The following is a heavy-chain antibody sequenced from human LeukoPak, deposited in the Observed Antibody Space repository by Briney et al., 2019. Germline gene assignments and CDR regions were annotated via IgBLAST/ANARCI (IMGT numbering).Heavy chain of an antibody. D-gene: IGHD3-10*01. Sequence: PGGSLRLSCAASGFTFDDYAMHWVRQAPGKGLEWVSGISWNSGSIGYADSVKGRFTISRDNAKSSLSLHMNSLRVEDTAVYYCARGPTYGSRSDYFDYWGQGTLVTVSS. CDR2: ISWNSGSI. CDR3: ARGPTYGSRSDYFDY. J-gene: IGHJ4*02. V-gene: IGHV3-9*01. CDR1: GFTFDDYA.